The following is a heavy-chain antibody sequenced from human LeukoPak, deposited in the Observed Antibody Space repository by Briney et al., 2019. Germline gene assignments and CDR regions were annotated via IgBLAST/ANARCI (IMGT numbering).Heavy chain of an antibody. J-gene: IGHJ4*02. CDR1: GFTFSRYW. D-gene: IGHD2-2*01. CDR3: ASILGYCSSTSCYGGY. Sequence: GGSLRLSCAASGFTFSRYWMSWVRQAPGKGLEWVANIKQDGSEKYYVDSVKGRFTISRDNAKNSLYLQMNSLRAEDTAVYYCASILGYCSSTSCYGGYWGQGTLVTVSS. CDR2: IKQDGSEK. V-gene: IGHV3-7*01.